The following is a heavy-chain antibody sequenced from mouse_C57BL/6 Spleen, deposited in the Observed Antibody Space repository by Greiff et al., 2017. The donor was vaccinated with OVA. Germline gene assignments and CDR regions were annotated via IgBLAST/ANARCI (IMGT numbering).Heavy chain of an antibody. CDR1: GFTFSSYG. V-gene: IGHV5-6*01. CDR3: ARHGYYSNYYWYFDV. J-gene: IGHJ1*03. Sequence: DVQLVESGGDLVKPGGSLKLSCAASGFTFSSYGMSWVRQTPDKRLEWVATISSGGSYTYYPDSVKGRFTISRDNAKNTLYLQMSSLKSEDTAMYYCARHGYYSNYYWYFDVWGTGTTVTVSS. D-gene: IGHD2-5*01. CDR2: ISSGGSYT.